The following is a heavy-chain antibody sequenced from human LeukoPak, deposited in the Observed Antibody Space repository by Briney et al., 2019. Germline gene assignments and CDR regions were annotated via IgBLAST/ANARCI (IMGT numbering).Heavy chain of an antibody. CDR2: INHSGST. J-gene: IGHJ6*02. D-gene: IGHD2-15*01. CDR1: GGSFSGYY. V-gene: IGHV4-34*01. Sequence: PSETLSLTCAVYGGSFSGYYWSWIRQPPGKGLEWIGEINHSGSTNYNPSLKSRVTISVDTSKNQFSLKLSSVTAADTAVYYCARGRSLLVVAATILGKYYYYGMDVWGQGTTVTVSS. CDR3: ARGRSLLVVAATILGKYYYYGMDV.